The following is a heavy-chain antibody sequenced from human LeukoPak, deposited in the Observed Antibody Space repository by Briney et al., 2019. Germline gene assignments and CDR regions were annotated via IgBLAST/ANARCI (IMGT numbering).Heavy chain of an antibody. Sequence: ASVKVSCKVSGYTLTELSMHWVRQAPGKGLEWMGGFDPEDGETIYAQKFQGRVTMTRDSATNTLYMELSSLTSEDTAIYYCARDNSATDNSGRSTWWFDPWGQGTQVTVSS. CDR2: FDPEDGET. V-gene: IGHV1-24*01. D-gene: IGHD2-15*01. CDR1: GYTLTELS. J-gene: IGHJ5*02. CDR3: ARDNSATDNSGRSTWWFDP.